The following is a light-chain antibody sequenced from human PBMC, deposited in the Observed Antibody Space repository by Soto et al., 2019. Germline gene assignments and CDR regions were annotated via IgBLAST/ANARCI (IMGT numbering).Light chain of an antibody. Sequence: QSVLTQPASVSGSPGQSITISCTGTSRDIGGYNLVSWYQQHPGRAPKVMMYEGNKRPSRVSNRFSASKSGNTASLTISGLQAEDEADYYCCSYAGFSTVDFGSGTKVTVL. CDR3: CSYAGFSTVD. CDR2: EGN. CDR1: SRDIGGYNL. J-gene: IGLJ1*01. V-gene: IGLV2-23*03.